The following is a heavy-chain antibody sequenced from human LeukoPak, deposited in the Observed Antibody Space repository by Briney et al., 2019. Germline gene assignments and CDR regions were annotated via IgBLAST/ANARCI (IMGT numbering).Heavy chain of an antibody. CDR2: ISTGSTTI. CDR3: ARGFYTPDY. V-gene: IGHV3-48*01. J-gene: IGHJ4*02. CDR1: GFTFSSYW. Sequence: GGSLRLSCAASGFTFSSYWMSWVRQAPGKGLEWVSYISTGSTTISYADSVKGRFTISRDNAKNSLYLEMNSLRAEDTAMYYCARGFYTPDYWGQGTLVTVSS.